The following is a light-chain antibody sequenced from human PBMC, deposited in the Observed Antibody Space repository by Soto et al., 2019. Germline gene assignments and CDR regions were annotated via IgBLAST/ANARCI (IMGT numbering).Light chain of an antibody. CDR1: SSDVGSYNL. V-gene: IGLV2-23*01. J-gene: IGLJ1*01. CDR3: CSYAGIYV. Sequence: QSVLTQPASVSGSPGQSITISCTGTSSDVGSYNLVSWYQQHPGKAPKLMIYEGSKRPSGVSNRLSGSKSGNTASLTISGLQAEDEADYYCCSYAGIYVFGTGTKLTVL. CDR2: EGS.